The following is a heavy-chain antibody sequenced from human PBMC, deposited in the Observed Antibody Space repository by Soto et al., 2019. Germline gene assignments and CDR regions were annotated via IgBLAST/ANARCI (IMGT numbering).Heavy chain of an antibody. CDR1: GFTFSNYS. D-gene: IGHD3-22*01. Sequence: GGSLRLSCAASGFTFSNYSMNWVRQAPGKGLEWVSSISSSSSYINYADSVKGRFTVSRDNSKNTLYLQMNSLRAEDTAVYYCALQGARQTYYYDSSGYSNWGQGTMVTVSS. CDR3: ALQGARQTYYYDSSGYSN. V-gene: IGHV3-21*01. J-gene: IGHJ3*01. CDR2: ISSSSSYI.